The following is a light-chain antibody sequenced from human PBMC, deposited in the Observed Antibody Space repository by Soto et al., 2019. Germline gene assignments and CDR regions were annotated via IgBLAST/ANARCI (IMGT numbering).Light chain of an antibody. CDR2: GTS. CDR3: QQYSSSPPIT. V-gene: IGKV3-20*01. J-gene: IGKJ5*01. Sequence: EIVLTQSPGTLSLSPGERATLSCRASQSVSSSYLAWYQQKPGQAPRLLIYGTSSRATGIPDRFSGSGSGTDFTLTISRLESEDFAVYYCQQYSSSPPITFGQGTLLEI. CDR1: QSVSSSY.